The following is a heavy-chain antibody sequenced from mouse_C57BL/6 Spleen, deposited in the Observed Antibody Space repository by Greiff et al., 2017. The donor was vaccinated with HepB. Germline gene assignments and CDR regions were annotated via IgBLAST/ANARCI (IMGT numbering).Heavy chain of an antibody. Sequence: VMLVESGPGLVAPSQRLSITCTVSGFSFTSYGVDWVRQSPGKGLEWLGVIWGVGSTNYNSALKSRLSISKDNSKSQVFLKMNSLQTDDTAMYYWASGYDGTGFAYWGQGTLVTVSA. CDR2: IWGVGST. CDR1: GFSFTSYG. J-gene: IGHJ3*01. D-gene: IGHD2-12*01. V-gene: IGHV2-6*01. CDR3: ASGYDGTGFAY.